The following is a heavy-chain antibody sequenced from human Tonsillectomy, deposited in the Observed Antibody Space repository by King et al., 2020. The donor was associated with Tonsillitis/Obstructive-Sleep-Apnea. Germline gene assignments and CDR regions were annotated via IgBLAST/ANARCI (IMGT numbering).Heavy chain of an antibody. Sequence: VQLVESGGGLVQPGGSRRLSCAASGFTFNLYAMSWARQAPGKGLEWVSSITANGGDADYADSVKGRFTISRDNSKDTLFLQMNSLRADDTAIYSCVKNWNVPDYWGPGTLVTVSS. CDR3: VKNWNVPDY. V-gene: IGHV3-23*04. D-gene: IGHD1-1*01. CDR2: ITANGGDA. J-gene: IGHJ4*01. CDR1: GFTFNLYA.